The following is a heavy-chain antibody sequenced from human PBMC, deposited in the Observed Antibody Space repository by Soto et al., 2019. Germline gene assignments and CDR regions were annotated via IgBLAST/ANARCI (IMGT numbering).Heavy chain of an antibody. D-gene: IGHD3-16*01. CDR2: ISYDGSNK. V-gene: IGHV3-30-3*01. CDR1: GFTFSSYA. J-gene: IGHJ4*02. CDR3: ARCLGEYENGPGY. Sequence: GGSLRLSCAASGFTFSSYAMHWVRQAPGKGLEWVAVISYDGSNKYYADSVKGRFTISRDNSKNTLYLQMNSLRAEDTAVYYCARCLGEYENGPGYWGQGTLVTVSS.